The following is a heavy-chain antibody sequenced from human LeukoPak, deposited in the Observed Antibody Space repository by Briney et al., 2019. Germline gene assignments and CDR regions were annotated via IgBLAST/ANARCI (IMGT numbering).Heavy chain of an antibody. V-gene: IGHV1-2*02. CDR2: INLNSGGT. CDR3: ARDYDYVWGSYRYISAPFDY. J-gene: IGHJ4*02. Sequence: ASVKVSCKASGYTFTAYYMHWVRQAPGQGLEWMGWINLNSGGTNYAQKLQGRVTMTTDTSTSTAYMELRSLRSDDTAVYYCARDYDYVWGSYRYISAPFDYWGQGTLVTVSS. D-gene: IGHD3-16*02. CDR1: GYTFTAYY.